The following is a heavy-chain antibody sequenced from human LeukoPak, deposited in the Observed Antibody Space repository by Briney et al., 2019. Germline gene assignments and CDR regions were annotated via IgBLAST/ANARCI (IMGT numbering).Heavy chain of an antibody. D-gene: IGHD3-22*01. J-gene: IGHJ4*02. V-gene: IGHV3-9*01. CDR2: ISWNSGSI. CDR3: AKDSSGYYGVFDY. Sequence: GGSLRLSCSASGFTFDDYAMHWVRQAPGKGLEWVSGISWNSGSIGYADSVKGRFTISRDNAKNSLYLQMNSLRAEDTALYYCAKDSSGYYGVFDYWGQGTLVTVSS. CDR1: GFTFDDYA.